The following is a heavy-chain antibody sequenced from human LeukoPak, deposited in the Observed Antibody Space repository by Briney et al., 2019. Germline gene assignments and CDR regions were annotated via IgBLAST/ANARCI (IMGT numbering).Heavy chain of an antibody. V-gene: IGHV3-74*01. J-gene: IGHJ4*02. Sequence: PGGSLRLSCATSGFPFSSYWMHWVRQAPGKGLVWVARIHSDGIGTTYADSVKGRFTISRDNAKNTVSLQMNSLRAEDTAIYYCARGGVGCFDYWGQGTLVTVSS. CDR1: GFPFSSYW. CDR3: ARGGVGCFDY. D-gene: IGHD6-19*01. CDR2: IHSDGIGT.